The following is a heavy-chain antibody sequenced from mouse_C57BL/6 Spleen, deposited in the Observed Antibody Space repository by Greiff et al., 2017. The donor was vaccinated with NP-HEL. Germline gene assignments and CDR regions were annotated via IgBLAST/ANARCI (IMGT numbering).Heavy chain of an antibody. D-gene: IGHD2-3*01. Sequence: VQLQESGPGLVAPSQSLSITCTVSGFSLTSYGVHWVRQPPGKGLEWLVVIWSDGSTTYNSALKSRLSISKDNSKSQVFLKMNSLQTDDTAMYYCARHDGYYLYYAMDYWGQGTSVTVSS. CDR1: GFSLTSYG. J-gene: IGHJ4*01. V-gene: IGHV2-6-1*01. CDR3: ARHDGYYLYYAMDY. CDR2: IWSDGST.